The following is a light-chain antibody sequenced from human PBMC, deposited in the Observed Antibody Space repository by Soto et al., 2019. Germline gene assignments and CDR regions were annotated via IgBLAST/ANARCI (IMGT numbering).Light chain of an antibody. V-gene: IGLV1-40*01. J-gene: IGLJ1*01. CDR1: SSKIVAGYD. CDR3: QSYDRSMSGYV. CDR2: GNS. Sequence: QSVLTQPPSVAVATGKRFTISCTGSSSKIVAGYDVHWYQQLPGTAPKLLIYGNSNRPSGVHDRFSGSMSGTSASLAITGLQAEDEAEYSCQSYDRSMSGYVFGTGTKLTVL.